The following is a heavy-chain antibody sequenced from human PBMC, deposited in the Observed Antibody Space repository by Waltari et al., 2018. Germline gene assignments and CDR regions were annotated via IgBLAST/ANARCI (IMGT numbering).Heavy chain of an antibody. V-gene: IGHV5-51*03. D-gene: IGHD6-6*01. CDR1: GYKFTSYW. Sequence: EVQLVQSGAEVKKPGESLKISCKASGYKFTSYWIGWVRQMPEKGLEWMGIIYPGDSHTRYSPSFQGQVTISADKSISAAYLQWGSLKASDTAMYYCARLSSSSGWFDPWGQGTLVTVSS. CDR2: IYPGDSHT. CDR3: ARLSSSSGWFDP. J-gene: IGHJ5*02.